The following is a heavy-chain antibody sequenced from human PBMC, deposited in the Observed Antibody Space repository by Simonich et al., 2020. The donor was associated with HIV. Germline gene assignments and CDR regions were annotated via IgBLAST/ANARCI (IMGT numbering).Heavy chain of an antibody. D-gene: IGHD6-6*01. J-gene: IGHJ4*02. CDR3: AKDRYSSSSGSFDY. Sequence: EVQLVESGGGLVQPGRSLRLSCAASGFTFDDYAMHWVRQGPGRGLEWVSGISWNSGSRGYADSVKGRFTISRDNAKNSLYLQMNSLRAEDMALYYCAKDRYSSSSGSFDYWGQGTLVTVSS. CDR1: GFTFDDYA. V-gene: IGHV3-9*03. CDR2: ISWNSGSR.